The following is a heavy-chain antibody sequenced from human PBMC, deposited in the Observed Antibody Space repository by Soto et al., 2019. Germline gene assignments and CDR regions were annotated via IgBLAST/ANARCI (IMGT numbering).Heavy chain of an antibody. Sequence: QITLMESGPTLVKPTQTLTLTCTFSGFSLSTGGVGVGWIRQPPGKALEWLALIYWDDDKRYSPSLRSRLTNTTDTSKNQVVLTMTNMDPVDTATYYCTHSRCGGDCLQSYSSHYYYGMDVWGQGTTVTVSS. J-gene: IGHJ6*02. CDR2: IYWDDDK. V-gene: IGHV2-5*02. CDR3: THSRCGGDCLQSYSSHYYYGMDV. CDR1: GFSLSTGGVG. D-gene: IGHD2-21*02.